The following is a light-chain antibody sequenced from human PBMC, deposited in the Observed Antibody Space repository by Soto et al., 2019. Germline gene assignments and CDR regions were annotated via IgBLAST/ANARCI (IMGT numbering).Light chain of an antibody. CDR2: AAS. J-gene: IGKJ4*01. Sequence: DIQITQSPSFVSASVGDRVIITCRASQDFSNWLNWYQHKPGTAPKLLIYAASTLQSGVPSRFSGSGSGTDFTLTISSLQPEDFATYYCQQSITFPLSFGGGTKVEI. CDR3: QQSITFPLS. CDR1: QDFSNW. V-gene: IGKV1-12*01.